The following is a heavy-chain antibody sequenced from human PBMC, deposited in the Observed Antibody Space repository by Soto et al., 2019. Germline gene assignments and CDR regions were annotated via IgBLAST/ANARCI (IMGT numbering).Heavy chain of an antibody. D-gene: IGHD2-2*01. Sequence: SETLSLTCTVSGGSISSYYWSWIRQPAGKGLEWIGRIYTSGSTNYNPSLKSRVTMSVDTSKNQFSLKLSSVTAADTAVYYCARGISYQLLTFFDYWGQGTLVTVSS. CDR3: ARGISYQLLTFFDY. CDR2: IYTSGST. CDR1: GGSISSYY. J-gene: IGHJ4*02. V-gene: IGHV4-4*07.